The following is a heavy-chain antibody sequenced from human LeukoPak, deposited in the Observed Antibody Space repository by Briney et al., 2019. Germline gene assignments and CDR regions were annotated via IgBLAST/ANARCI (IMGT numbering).Heavy chain of an antibody. CDR3: ARDRGGSSSWSYYFYYYMYV. J-gene: IGHJ6*03. D-gene: IGHD6-13*01. Sequence: ASVKVSCTASGYTFTSYYMHWVRQAPGQGLEWMGIINPSGGSTSYAQKFQGRVTMTRDTSTSTVYMELSSLRSDETAVYYWARDRGGSSSWSYYFYYYMYVWGKGTTVTVSS. CDR1: GYTFTSYY. CDR2: INPSGGST. V-gene: IGHV1-46*01.